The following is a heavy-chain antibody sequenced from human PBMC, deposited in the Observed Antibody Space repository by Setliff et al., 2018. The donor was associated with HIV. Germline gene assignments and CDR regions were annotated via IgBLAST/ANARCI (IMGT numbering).Heavy chain of an antibody. V-gene: IGHV4-39*07. J-gene: IGHJ5*02. D-gene: IGHD3-10*01. CDR3: APEPRAQNWFDP. CDR1: GGSISSSTYY. CDR2: IYYSGSA. Sequence: SETLSLTCTVSGGSISSSTYYWAWIRQPPGKGLDWIGSIYYSGSAYYNPSLKSRVTILVDTSKNQFSLRLTSVTAADTAVYYCAPEPRAQNWFDPWGQGTLVTVSS.